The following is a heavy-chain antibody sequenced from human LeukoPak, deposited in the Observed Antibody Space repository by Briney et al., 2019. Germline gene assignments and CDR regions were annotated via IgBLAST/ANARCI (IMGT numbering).Heavy chain of an antibody. J-gene: IGHJ5*02. V-gene: IGHV4-4*07. CDR1: GVSISSYY. CDR3: AREGTSGTHLNWFDP. Sequence: PSETLSLTCTVSGVSISSYYWTWIRQPAGKGLEWIGRIYSSGNTNYNPSLESRVTLSVDTSKNQFSLKLSSVTAADTAVYYCAREGTSGTHLNWFDPWGQGTLVTVSS. D-gene: IGHD1-1*01. CDR2: IYSSGNT.